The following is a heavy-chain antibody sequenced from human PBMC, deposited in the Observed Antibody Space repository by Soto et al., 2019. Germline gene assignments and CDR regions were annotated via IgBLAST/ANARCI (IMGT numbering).Heavy chain of an antibody. CDR1: GFTFSSYW. J-gene: IGHJ4*02. D-gene: IGHD3-22*01. CDR2: INSDGSST. V-gene: IGHV3-74*01. Sequence: PGGSLRLSCAASGFTFSSYWMHWVRQAPGKGLVWVSRINSDGSSTSYADSVKGRFTISRDNSKNTLYLQMNSLRAEDTAVYYCAKGHMIVVDYWGQGTLVTVYS. CDR3: AKGHMIVVDY.